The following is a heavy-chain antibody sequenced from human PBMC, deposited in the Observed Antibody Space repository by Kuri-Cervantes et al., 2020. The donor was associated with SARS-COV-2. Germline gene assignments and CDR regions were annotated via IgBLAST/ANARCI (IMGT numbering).Heavy chain of an antibody. Sequence: SETLSLTCTVSGGSVSSGSYYWSWIRQPPGKGLEWIGYIYYSGSTNYNPSLKSRVTISVDTSKNQFSLKLSSVTAADTAVYYCARNGAGVVVAGTSNWFDPWGQGTLVTVSS. CDR2: IYYSGST. J-gene: IGHJ5*02. CDR3: ARNGAGVVVAGTSNWFDP. D-gene: IGHD6-19*01. CDR1: GGSVSSGSYY. V-gene: IGHV4-61*01.